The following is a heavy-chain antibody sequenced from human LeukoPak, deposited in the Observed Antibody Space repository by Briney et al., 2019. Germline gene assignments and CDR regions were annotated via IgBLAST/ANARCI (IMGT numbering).Heavy chain of an antibody. Sequence: GGSLRLSCAASGFTFSSYAMHWVRQAPGKGLEWVALISYDGSNKYYADSVEGRFTISRGNSKNTLYLQMTSLRDEDTAVYYCARDRAGGSYYIYWGQGTLVTVSS. CDR3: ARDRAGGSYYIY. D-gene: IGHD3-10*01. J-gene: IGHJ4*02. CDR2: ISYDGSNK. CDR1: GFTFSSYA. V-gene: IGHV3-30*04.